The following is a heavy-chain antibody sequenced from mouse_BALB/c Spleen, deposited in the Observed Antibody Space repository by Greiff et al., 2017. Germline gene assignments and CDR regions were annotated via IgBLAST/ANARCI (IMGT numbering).Heavy chain of an antibody. CDR3: ARFPYYGSSYDYFDY. CDR1: GDSITSGY. V-gene: IGHV3-8*02. CDR2: ISYSGST. J-gene: IGHJ2*01. D-gene: IGHD1-1*01. Sequence: DVKLVESGPSLVKPSQTLSLTCSVTGDSITSGYWNWIRKFPGNKLEYMGYISYSGSTYYNPSLKSRISITRDTSKNQYYLQLNSVTTEDTATYYCARFPYYGSSYDYFDYWGQGTTLTVSS.